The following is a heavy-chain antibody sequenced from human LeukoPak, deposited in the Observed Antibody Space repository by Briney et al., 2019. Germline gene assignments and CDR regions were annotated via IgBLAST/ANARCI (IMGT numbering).Heavy chain of an antibody. CDR2: VSSDGGTK. CDR1: KFTFSNYG. D-gene: IGHD6-19*01. J-gene: IGHJ4*02. Sequence: GRSLRLSCTASKFTFSNYGMQWVRQAPGKGLEWVAVVSSDGGTKYYADSVKGRFTISRDNSRNTMYLQMNSLRAEDTAVYYCAKDLIAVAESWGQGTLVTVSS. CDR3: AKDLIAVAES. V-gene: IGHV3-30*18.